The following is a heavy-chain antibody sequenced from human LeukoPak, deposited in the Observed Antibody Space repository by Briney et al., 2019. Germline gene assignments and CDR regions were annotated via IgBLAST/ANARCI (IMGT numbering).Heavy chain of an antibody. CDR1: AGTFSSYA. V-gene: IGHV1-69*13. J-gene: IGHJ4*02. Sequence: SVKVSCKASAGTFSSYAISWVRQAPGQGLEWMGGVIPIFGTANYAQKFQGRVTITADESTSTAYMELSSLRSEDTAVYYCASSVGATRRYDYWGQGTLVTVSS. D-gene: IGHD1-26*01. CDR2: VIPIFGTA. CDR3: ASSVGATRRYDY.